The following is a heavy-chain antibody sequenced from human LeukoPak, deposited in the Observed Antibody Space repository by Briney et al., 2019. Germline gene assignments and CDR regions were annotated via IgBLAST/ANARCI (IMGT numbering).Heavy chain of an antibody. V-gene: IGHV3-21*01. CDR2: VSSSSTVI. D-gene: IGHD6-19*01. J-gene: IGHJ3*02. CDR3: AGTSSGWHDAFDI. CDR1: GFTFSSYS. Sequence: GGSLRLSCAASGFTFSSYSMNWVRQAPGKGLEWVSSVSSSSTVILYADSMKGRFTISRDNAKNSLYLQINSLRAEDTAVYYCAGTSSGWHDAFDIWGQGTMVTVSP.